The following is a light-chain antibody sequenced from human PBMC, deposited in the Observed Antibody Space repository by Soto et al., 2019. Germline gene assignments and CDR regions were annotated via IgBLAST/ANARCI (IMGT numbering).Light chain of an antibody. CDR2: YAS. CDR3: QQYNDWPPIT. Sequence: EIMMTQSPATLSVSPGESATLSCRASQSVSNNLAWYQHKPGQAPRLLIYYASTRATGIPARFSGSGSGTEFTLTISSLQYEDFALYYCQQYNDWPPITFGQGTRLESK. J-gene: IGKJ5*01. CDR1: QSVSNN. V-gene: IGKV3-15*01.